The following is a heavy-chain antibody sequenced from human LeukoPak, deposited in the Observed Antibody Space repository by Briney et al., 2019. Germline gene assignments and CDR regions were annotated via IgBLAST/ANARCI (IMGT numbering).Heavy chain of an antibody. Sequence: PGGSLRLSCAASGFTFSSYGMHWVRQAPGKGLEWVAVISYDGSNKYYADSVKGRFTISRDNSKNTLYLQMNSLRAEDTAVYYCAKDERGYGDAFDIWGQGTMVTVSS. J-gene: IGHJ3*02. CDR3: AKDERGYGDAFDI. CDR1: GFTFSSYG. V-gene: IGHV3-30*18. D-gene: IGHD5-12*01. CDR2: ISYDGSNK.